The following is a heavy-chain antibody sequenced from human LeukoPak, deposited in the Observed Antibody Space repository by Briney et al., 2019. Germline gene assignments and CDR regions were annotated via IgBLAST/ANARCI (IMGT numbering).Heavy chain of an antibody. J-gene: IGHJ1*01. D-gene: IGHD6-13*01. CDR1: GSALSDLS. CDR2: SDPEDGDT. Sequence: GASVKVSCKVSGSALSDLSMHWVRQAPGKGLEWMGTSDPEDGDTLYAQNFEGRVTMTEDTFADTAYMELSSLRSEDTAVYYCATQQLVRFVLRFQHWGQGALVTVSS. V-gene: IGHV1-24*01. CDR3: ATQQLVRFVLRFQH.